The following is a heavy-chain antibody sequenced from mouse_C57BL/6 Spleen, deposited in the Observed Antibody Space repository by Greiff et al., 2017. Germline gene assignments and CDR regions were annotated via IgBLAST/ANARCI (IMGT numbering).Heavy chain of an antibody. CDR1: GYTFTSYW. J-gene: IGHJ2*01. CDR2: IDPNSGGT. D-gene: IGHD1-1*01. Sequence: QVQLKQPGAELVKPGASVKLSCKASGYTFTSYWMHWVKQRPGRGLEWIGRIDPNSGGTKYNEKFKSKATLTVDKPSSTAYMQLSSLTSEDSAVYYCARGGITTVVATSDFDYWGQGTTLTVSS. V-gene: IGHV1-72*01. CDR3: ARGGITTVVATSDFDY.